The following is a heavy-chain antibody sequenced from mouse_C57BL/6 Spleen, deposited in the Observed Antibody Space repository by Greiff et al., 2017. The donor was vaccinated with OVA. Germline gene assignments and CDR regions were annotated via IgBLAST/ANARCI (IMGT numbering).Heavy chain of an antibody. Sequence: QVQLQQSGPGLVQPSQSLSITCTVSGFSLTSYGVHWVRQSPGKGLEWLGVIWRGGSTDYNAAFMSRLSITKDNSKRHVFSKMNSLHDDDTAKYYGGKKGNYFDVWGTGTTVTVSS. V-gene: IGHV2-5*01. CDR1: GFSLTSYG. CDR2: IWRGGST. J-gene: IGHJ1*03. CDR3: GKKGNYFDV.